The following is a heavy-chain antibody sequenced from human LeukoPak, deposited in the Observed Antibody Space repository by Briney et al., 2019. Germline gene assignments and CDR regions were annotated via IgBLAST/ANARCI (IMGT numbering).Heavy chain of an antibody. CDR1: GGSISSYY. J-gene: IGHJ4*02. CDR2: IYTSGST. V-gene: IGHV4-4*07. Sequence: SETLSLTCTVSGGSISSYYWSWIRQPAGKGLEWIGRIYTSGSTNYNPSLKSRVTMSVDTSKNQFSLKLSSVTAADTAVYYCAREKKGLLRFLEWPRRSLGFDYWGQGTLVTVSS. CDR3: AREKKGLLRFLEWPRRSLGFDY. D-gene: IGHD3-3*01.